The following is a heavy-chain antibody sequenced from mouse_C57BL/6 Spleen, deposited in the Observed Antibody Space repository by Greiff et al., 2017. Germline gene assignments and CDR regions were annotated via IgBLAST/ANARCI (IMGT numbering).Heavy chain of an antibody. Sequence: QDQLQQPGAELVRPGSSVKLSCKASGYTFTSYWMHWVKQRPIQGLEWIGNIDPSDSETHYNQKFKDKATLTVDKSSSTAYMQLSSLASEDSAVYYCARGPGDYAMDYWGQGTSVTVSS. V-gene: IGHV1-52*01. CDR1: GYTFTSYW. CDR3: ARGPGDYAMDY. J-gene: IGHJ4*01. CDR2: IDPSDSET.